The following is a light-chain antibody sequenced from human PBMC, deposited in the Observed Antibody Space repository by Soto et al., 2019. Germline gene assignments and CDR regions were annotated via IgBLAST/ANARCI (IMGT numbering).Light chain of an antibody. J-gene: IGKJ2*01. CDR1: QSLIHSNGNTY. Sequence: IVMTQTPLSSPVPLGQPASISCRSSQSLIHSNGNTYLSWLHQRPGQPPRLLIYHISSPWSGVPDRFSGRGSGTDFTLDISRVEAEDVGVYYCVQASQFPYTFGPGTKLEIK. CDR2: HIS. V-gene: IGKV2-24*01. CDR3: VQASQFPYT.